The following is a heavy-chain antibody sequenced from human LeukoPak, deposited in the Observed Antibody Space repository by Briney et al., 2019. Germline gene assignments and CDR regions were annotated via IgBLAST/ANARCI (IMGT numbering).Heavy chain of an antibody. D-gene: IGHD3-22*01. CDR2: IQHSGST. CDR1: GGSISSNNW. CDR3: ARGRGSPYYVEAFDV. J-gene: IGHJ3*01. V-gene: IGHV4-4*02. Sequence: PSETLSLTCAVSGGSISSNNWWNWVRQPPGKGLEWIGEIQHSGSTNYNPSLKSRVTISVDKSKNQFSLKLNSVAAADTAVYYCARGRGSPYYVEAFDVWGQGTVVTVSS.